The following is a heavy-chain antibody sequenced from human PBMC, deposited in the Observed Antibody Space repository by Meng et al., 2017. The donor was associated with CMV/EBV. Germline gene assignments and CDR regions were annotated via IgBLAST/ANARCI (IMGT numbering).Heavy chain of an antibody. D-gene: IGHD3-22*01. J-gene: IGHJ3*02. V-gene: IGHV3-48*04. CDR2: ISSSSSTI. Sequence: GGSLRLSCAASGFTFSSNSMNWVRQAPGKGLEWVSYISSSSSTIYYADSVKGRFTISRDNAKNSLYLQMNSLRAEDTAVYYCARYPRTSSGYRTDAFDIWGQGTMVTVSS. CDR1: GFTFSSNS. CDR3: ARYPRTSSGYRTDAFDI.